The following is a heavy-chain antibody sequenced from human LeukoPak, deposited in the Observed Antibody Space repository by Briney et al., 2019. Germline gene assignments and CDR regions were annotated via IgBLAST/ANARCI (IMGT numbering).Heavy chain of an antibody. CDR3: ARGALAAEFGY. CDR1: GGSISSYY. J-gene: IGHJ4*02. V-gene: IGHV4-59*01. Sequence: SETLSLTCTVSGGSISSYYWSWIRQPPGKGLEWIGYIYYSGSTNYNPSLKSRVTISVDTSKNQFSLKLSSVTAADTAVYYCARGALAAEFGYWGQGTLVTVSS. D-gene: IGHD6-25*01. CDR2: IYYSGST.